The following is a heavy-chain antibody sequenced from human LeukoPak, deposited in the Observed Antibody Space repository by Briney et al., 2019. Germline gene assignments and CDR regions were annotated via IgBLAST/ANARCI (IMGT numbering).Heavy chain of an antibody. CDR2: IYYSGST. CDR3: ARDSRDGYNKAFDI. V-gene: IGHV4-31*11. CDR1: GGSFSAYY. Sequence: PSETLSLTCAVYGGSFSAYYWSWIRQLPGKGLEWIGYIYYSGSTYYNPSLRSRVTISVDTSKNQFSLRLSSVTAADTAVYYCARDSRDGYNKAFDIWGQGTMVTVSS. D-gene: IGHD5-24*01. J-gene: IGHJ3*02.